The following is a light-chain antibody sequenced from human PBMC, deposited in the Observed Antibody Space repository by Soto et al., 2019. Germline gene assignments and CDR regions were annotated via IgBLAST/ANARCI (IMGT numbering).Light chain of an antibody. CDR3: QQSYTTPIT. CDR2: AAS. V-gene: IGKV1-39*01. J-gene: IGKJ5*01. CDR1: QTISSH. Sequence: DIQMTQSPSSLSASVGDRVIITCRASQTISSHLNWYQQKPGKAPNLLVYAASSLQSVVPSRFTGSGSGTDFTSTISSLQPEDFATYFCQQSYTTPITFGQGTRR.